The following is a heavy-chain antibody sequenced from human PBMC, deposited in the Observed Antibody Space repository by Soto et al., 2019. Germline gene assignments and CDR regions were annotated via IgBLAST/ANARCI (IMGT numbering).Heavy chain of an antibody. Sequence: EVQLLESGGGSVQPGGSLMLSCAASGFTFSSYSLSWLRQAPGKGLEWVSGISGSGQTTHYKDSVKGRFTISRDNFRNTLYLQVNSLIAEDTAIYFCAKSRGDSWTTYFFDYWGQGALVTVSS. V-gene: IGHV3-23*01. CDR1: GFTFSSYS. J-gene: IGHJ4*02. CDR2: ISGSGQTT. D-gene: IGHD4-4*01. CDR3: AKSRGDSWTTYFFDY.